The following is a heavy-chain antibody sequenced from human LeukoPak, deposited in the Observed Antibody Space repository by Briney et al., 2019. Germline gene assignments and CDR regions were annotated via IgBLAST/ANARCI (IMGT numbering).Heavy chain of an antibody. CDR2: IYYSGST. Sequence: SETLSLTCTVSGGSISSYYWSWIRQPPGKGLEWIGYIYYSGSTNYNPSLKSRVTISVDTSKNQFSLKLSSVTAADTAVYYCARQEVTAHFDYWGQGTLVTASS. CDR3: ARQEVTAHFDY. V-gene: IGHV4-59*08. CDR1: GGSISSYY. D-gene: IGHD2-21*02. J-gene: IGHJ4*02.